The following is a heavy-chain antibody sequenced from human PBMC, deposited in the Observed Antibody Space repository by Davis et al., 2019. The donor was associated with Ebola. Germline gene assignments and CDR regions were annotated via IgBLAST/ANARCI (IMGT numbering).Heavy chain of an antibody. Sequence: AASVKVSCKASGYTFTSYAMHWVRQAPGQRLEWMGRIIPILGIANYAQKLQGRVTMTTDTSTSTAYMELSSLRSEDTAVYYCARSYYYGSGSYYKGGWFDPWGQGTLVTVSS. D-gene: IGHD3-10*01. CDR1: GYTFTSYA. CDR2: IIPILGIA. CDR3: ARSYYYGSGSYYKGGWFDP. V-gene: IGHV1-69*04. J-gene: IGHJ5*02.